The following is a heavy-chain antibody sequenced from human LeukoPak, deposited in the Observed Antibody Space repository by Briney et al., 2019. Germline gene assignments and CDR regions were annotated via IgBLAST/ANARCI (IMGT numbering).Heavy chain of an antibody. D-gene: IGHD1-7*01. CDR1: GFTFSSYA. V-gene: IGHV3-30-3*01. J-gene: IGHJ5*02. Sequence: GGSLRLSCAASGFTFSSYAMHWVRQAPGKGLEWVAVISYDGSNKYYADSVKGRFTISRDNSKNTLYLQMNSLRAEDTAVYYCARDYLTGTTGGPNWFDPWGQGTLVTVSS. CDR2: ISYDGSNK. CDR3: ARDYLTGTTGGPNWFDP.